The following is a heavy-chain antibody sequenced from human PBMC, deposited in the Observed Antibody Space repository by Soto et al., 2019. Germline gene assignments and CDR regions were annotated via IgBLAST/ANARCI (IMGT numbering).Heavy chain of an antibody. CDR2: FDPEDGET. V-gene: IGHV1-24*01. D-gene: IGHD3-3*01. Sequence: ASVKVSCKVSGYTLTELSMHWVRQAPGKGLEWMGGFDPEDGETIYAQKFQGRVTMTEDTSTDTAYMELSSLRSEDTAVYYCATVQPFFGVVIQNQHYYYGMDVWGQGPTVTVYS. J-gene: IGHJ6*02. CDR3: ATVQPFFGVVIQNQHYYYGMDV. CDR1: GYTLTELS.